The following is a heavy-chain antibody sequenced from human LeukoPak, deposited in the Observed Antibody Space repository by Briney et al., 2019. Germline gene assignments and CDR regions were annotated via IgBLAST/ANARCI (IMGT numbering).Heavy chain of an antibody. CDR1: GFTFSSYS. Sequence: GGSLRLSCAASGFTFSSYSMNWVRQAPGKGLECVSYISSSSTTIYYADSVKGRFTISRDNSKNTLYLQMNSLRAEDTAVYYCAKSSPPPLRYWGQGTLVTVSS. V-gene: IGHV3-48*01. CDR3: AKSSPPPLRY. J-gene: IGHJ4*02. CDR2: ISSSSTTI.